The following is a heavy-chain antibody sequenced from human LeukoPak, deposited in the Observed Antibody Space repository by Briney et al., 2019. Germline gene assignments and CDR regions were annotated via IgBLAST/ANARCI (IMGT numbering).Heavy chain of an antibody. CDR1: GLPIADFA. CDR3: ARESGKFDY. J-gene: IGHJ4*02. Sequence: GGSLRLSCVVSGLPIADFAMHWVRQAPGEGLEWDSLISGDGVSTFYADSVKGRFSISRDNSKNSLSLEMNSLRTEDTAMYYCARESGKFDYWGQGTLVAVSS. V-gene: IGHV3-43*02. CDR2: ISGDGVST.